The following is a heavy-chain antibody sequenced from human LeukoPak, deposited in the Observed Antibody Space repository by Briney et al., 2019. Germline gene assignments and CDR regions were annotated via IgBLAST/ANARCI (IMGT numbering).Heavy chain of an antibody. CDR3: ARDYVDGIPMIKDY. V-gene: IGHV1-46*01. CDR2: INLSGGST. D-gene: IGHD2-8*01. Sequence: ASVKVSCKASGYTFTSYHMHWVRQAPGQGLEWMGKINLSGGSTTYAQKFQGRVTMTRDTSTSTVYMELSSLRSEDTAVYYCARDYVDGIPMIKDYWGQGTLVTVSS. CDR1: GYTFTSYH. J-gene: IGHJ4*02.